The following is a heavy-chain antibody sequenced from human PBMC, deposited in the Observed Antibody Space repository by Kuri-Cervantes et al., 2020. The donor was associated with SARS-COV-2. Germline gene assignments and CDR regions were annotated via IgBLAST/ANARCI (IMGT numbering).Heavy chain of an antibody. CDR3: AREGLVTAYYYYMDV. Sequence: GSLRLSCAVYGGSFSGYYWSWIRQPAGKGLEWIGRIYTSGSTNYNPSLKSRVTMSVDTSKNQFSLKLSSVTAADTAVYYCAREGLVTAYYYYMDVWGKGTTVTVSS. CDR1: GGSFSGYY. CDR2: IYTSGST. D-gene: IGHD5-18*01. V-gene: IGHV4-4*07. J-gene: IGHJ6*03.